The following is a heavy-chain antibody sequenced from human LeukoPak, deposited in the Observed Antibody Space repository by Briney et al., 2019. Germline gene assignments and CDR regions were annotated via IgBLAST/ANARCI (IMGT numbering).Heavy chain of an antibody. CDR2: IYPGDSDI. J-gene: IGHJ4*02. V-gene: IGHV5-51*01. Sequence: GESLKISFQASGYSFTKYWIAWVRPMPGKGLEWMGIIYPGDSDIRYSPSFQGQVTISADKSISTAYLQWSSLKASDTAMYYCARHFGYSGYDGDYWGQGTLVTVSS. D-gene: IGHD5-12*01. CDR3: ARHFGYSGYDGDY. CDR1: GYSFTKYW.